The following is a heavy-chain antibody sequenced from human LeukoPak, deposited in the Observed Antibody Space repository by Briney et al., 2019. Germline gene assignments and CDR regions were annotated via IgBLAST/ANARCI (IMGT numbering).Heavy chain of an antibody. Sequence: PSETLSLTCTVSCGSISSYYWSWIRQPPGKGLEWIGYIYYSGSTNYNPSLKSPATISVDTSKNHYSLKLSSVTAADTAVYYCARLFGGVIDYWGQGNLVTV. D-gene: IGHD3-16*01. CDR2: IYYSGST. J-gene: IGHJ4*02. V-gene: IGHV4-59*01. CDR1: CGSISSYY. CDR3: ARLFGGVIDY.